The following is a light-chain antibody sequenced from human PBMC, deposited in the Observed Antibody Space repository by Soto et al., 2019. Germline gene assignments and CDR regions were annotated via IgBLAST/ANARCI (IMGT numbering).Light chain of an antibody. Sequence: ESVFTQSPGTLSLSPGERATLSCRASQSVSSNYLAWYQQKPGQAPRLLIYGASTRATGIPDRFSGSGSGTDFTLTIRRLEPEDSAVYYCQQYGSSPTWTFGQGTKVDIK. V-gene: IGKV3-20*01. CDR1: QSVSSNY. J-gene: IGKJ1*01. CDR2: GAS. CDR3: QQYGSSPTWT.